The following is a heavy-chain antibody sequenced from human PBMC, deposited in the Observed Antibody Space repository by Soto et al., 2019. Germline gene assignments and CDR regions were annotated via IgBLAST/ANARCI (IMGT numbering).Heavy chain of an antibody. Sequence: EAQLVESGGGLVQPGGSLRLSCAASGFTFSSRWMHWVRQAPGKGLVWVSRINADGTTTGYADSVKGRFTISRDNSKNTVYLQMNSLRVEDTGVYYCARGRITGTTDYGLDVWGPGAPVAVSS. CDR3: ARGRITGTTDYGLDV. V-gene: IGHV3-74*01. D-gene: IGHD1-7*01. CDR2: INADGTTT. CDR1: GFTFSSRW. J-gene: IGHJ6*02.